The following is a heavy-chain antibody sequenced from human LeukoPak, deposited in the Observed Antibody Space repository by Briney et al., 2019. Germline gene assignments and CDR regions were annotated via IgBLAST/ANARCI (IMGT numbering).Heavy chain of an antibody. CDR3: AKDACSSTSCSDLFDY. CDR2: ISGSGGST. Sequence: GTLRLSCAASGFTFSSYGMSWVRQAPGKGLEWVSAISGSGGSTYYADSVKGRFTISRDNSKNTLYLQMNSLRAEDTAVYYCAKDACSSTSCSDLFDYWGQGTLVTVSS. CDR1: GFTFSSYG. J-gene: IGHJ4*02. D-gene: IGHD2-2*01. V-gene: IGHV3-23*01.